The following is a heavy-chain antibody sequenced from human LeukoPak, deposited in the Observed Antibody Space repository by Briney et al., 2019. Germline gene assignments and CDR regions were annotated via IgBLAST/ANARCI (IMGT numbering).Heavy chain of an antibody. CDR1: GLTVSSNY. V-gene: IGHV3-66*01. J-gene: IGHJ4*02. CDR2: IYSGGTT. Sequence: GGSLRLSCVVSGLTVSSNYMSWVRQAPGKGPEWVSVIYSGGTTNYADSVKGRFLVYRDNSKNTLYLQMNSLRAEDTAVYYCASKLTTGYWGQGTLVTVSS. D-gene: IGHD4-17*01. CDR3: ASKLTTGY.